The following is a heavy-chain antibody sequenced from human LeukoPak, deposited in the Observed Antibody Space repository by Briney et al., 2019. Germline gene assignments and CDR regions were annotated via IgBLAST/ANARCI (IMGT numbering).Heavy chain of an antibody. J-gene: IGHJ6*03. CDR1: GGSFSGYY. CDR3: ARQYRGVYSSSWYLLENYYYYYMDV. Sequence: PSETLALTCAVYGGSFSGYYWSWIRQPPGKGLEWIGEINHSGSTNYNPSLKSRVTISVDTSKNQFSLKLSSVTAADTAVYYCARQYRGVYSSSWYLLENYYYYYMDVWGKGTTVTISS. D-gene: IGHD6-13*01. CDR2: INHSGST. V-gene: IGHV4-34*01.